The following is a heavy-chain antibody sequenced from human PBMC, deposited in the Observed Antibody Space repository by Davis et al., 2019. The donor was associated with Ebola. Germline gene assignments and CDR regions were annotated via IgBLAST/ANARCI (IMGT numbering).Heavy chain of an antibody. J-gene: IGHJ4*02. V-gene: IGHV3-23*05. D-gene: IGHD2-8*01. CDR2: IGSSSNGR. CDR1: GFTSGCCA. Sequence: GESLKISCTASGFTSGCCAMNWVRQAPGKGLEWVSGIGSSSNGRHYADSVKGRFTISRDDSKSTLYLQMDSLRVEDTAVFYCAEGGTNNFLGANWGQGTLVTVSS. CDR3: AEGGTNNFLGAN.